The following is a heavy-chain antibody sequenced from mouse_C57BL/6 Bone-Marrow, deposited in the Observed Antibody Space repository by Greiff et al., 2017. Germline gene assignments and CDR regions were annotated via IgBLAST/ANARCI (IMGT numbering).Heavy chain of an antibody. Sequence: VQLQQSGPELVKPGASVKISCKASGYSFTGYYMNWVKQSPEKSLEWIGEINPSTGGTTYTQKFKAKATLTVDKSSSTAYMQLKSLTSEDSAVYYCARPYGSSYAYDFDYWGQGTTLTVSS. V-gene: IGHV1-42*01. CDR2: INPSTGGT. J-gene: IGHJ2*01. CDR1: GYSFTGYY. D-gene: IGHD1-1*01. CDR3: ARPYGSSYAYDFDY.